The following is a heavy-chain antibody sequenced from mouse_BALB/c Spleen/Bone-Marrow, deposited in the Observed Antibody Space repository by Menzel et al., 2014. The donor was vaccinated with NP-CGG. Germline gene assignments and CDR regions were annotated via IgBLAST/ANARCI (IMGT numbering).Heavy chain of an antibody. V-gene: IGHV5-6*01. D-gene: IGHD1-1*01. J-gene: IGHJ4*01. Sequence: EVQRVESGGDLVKPGGSLKLSCAASVFTFSSYGMSWVRQTPDKRLEWVATISSGGSYTYYPDSVKGRFTISRDNAKNTLYLQMSSLKSEDTAMYYCASTITTVVAEDAMDYWGQGTSVTVSS. CDR2: ISSGGSYT. CDR1: VFTFSSYG. CDR3: ASTITTVVAEDAMDY.